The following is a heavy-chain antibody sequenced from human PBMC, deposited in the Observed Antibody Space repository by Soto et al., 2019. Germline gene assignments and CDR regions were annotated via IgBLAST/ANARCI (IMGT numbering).Heavy chain of an antibody. V-gene: IGHV3-33*01. CDR3: VRGDNCNDAASDY. Sequence: QVQLVESGGGVVQPGRSLRLSCAASGFMFSNHGMHWVRQAPGKGLEWVAVIWSDGNNRYYADSVKGRFTISRDNSKNTLYLQMTSMRGEDTAVYYWVRGDNCNDAASDYWGQGTLVTVSS. CDR2: IWSDGNNR. CDR1: GFMFSNHG. J-gene: IGHJ4*02. D-gene: IGHD1-1*01.